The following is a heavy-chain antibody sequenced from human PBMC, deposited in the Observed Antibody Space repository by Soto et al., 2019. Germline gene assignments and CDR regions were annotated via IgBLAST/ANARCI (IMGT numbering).Heavy chain of an antibody. CDR1: GFTFSSYA. D-gene: IGHD1-7*01. J-gene: IGHJ6*02. V-gene: IGHV3-23*01. CDR2: ISGSGGNT. CDR3: ASLRGIGSNWNSHYYYGMDV. Sequence: TGGSLRLSCAASGFTFSSYAMSWVRQAPWKGLEWVSVISGSGGNTYYADAVKGRFTISRDNSKNTLYLQMYSLRAEDTAVYYCASLRGIGSNWNSHYYYGMDVWGQGTAVTVSS.